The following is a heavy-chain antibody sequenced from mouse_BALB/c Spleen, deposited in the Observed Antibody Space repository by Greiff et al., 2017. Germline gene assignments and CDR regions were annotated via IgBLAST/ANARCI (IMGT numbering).Heavy chain of an antibody. CDR1: GFAFSSYD. Sequence: DVHLVESGGGLVKPGGSLKLSCAASGFAFSSYDMSWVRQTPEKRLEWVAYISSGGGSTYYPDTVKGRFTISRDNAKNTLYLQMSSLKSEDTAMYYCARRRGGSSYFDYWGQGTTLTVSA. J-gene: IGHJ2*01. V-gene: IGHV5-12-1*01. CDR3: ARRRGGSSYFDY. CDR2: ISSGGGST. D-gene: IGHD1-1*01.